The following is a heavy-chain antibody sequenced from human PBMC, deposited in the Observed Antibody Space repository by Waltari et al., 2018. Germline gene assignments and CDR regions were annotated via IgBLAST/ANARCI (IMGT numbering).Heavy chain of an antibody. CDR2: ISGSGGRT. CDR1: GFTFSSYA. Sequence: EVQLLESGGGLVQPGGSLSLSCAASGFTFSSYAMSWVRQAPGKGLEWVSAISGSGGRTYYADSVKGRFTISRDNSKNTLYLQMNSLRAEDTAVYYCASTAYCGGDCYSAFDYWGQRTLVTVSS. J-gene: IGHJ4*02. V-gene: IGHV3-23*01. CDR3: ASTAYCGGDCYSAFDY. D-gene: IGHD2-21*02.